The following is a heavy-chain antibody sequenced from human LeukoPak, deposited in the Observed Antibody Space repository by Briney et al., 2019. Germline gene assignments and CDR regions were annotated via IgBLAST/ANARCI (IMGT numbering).Heavy chain of an antibody. D-gene: IGHD2-15*01. CDR2: IWYDGSYK. J-gene: IGHJ4*02. Sequence: GGSLRLSCSASGFAFSNYGVHWVRQAPGKGLEWVAVIWYDGSYKYYGDSVKGRFTISRDNSKNSLYLQMNSLRAEDTAVYYCARSDGYCIGGSCYPNSSDYWGQGTLVTVSS. CDR1: GFAFSNYG. V-gene: IGHV3-33*01. CDR3: ARSDGYCIGGSCYPNSSDY.